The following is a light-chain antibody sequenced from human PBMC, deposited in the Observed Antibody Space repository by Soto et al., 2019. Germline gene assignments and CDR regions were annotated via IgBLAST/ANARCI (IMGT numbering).Light chain of an antibody. CDR3: QQYDNWPPGT. CDR1: QSVSSN. V-gene: IGKV3-15*01. CDR2: GAS. Sequence: EIVMTQSPATLSVSPGERAILSCRTSQSVSSNLAWYQQKPGQAPRLLIYGASARATGIPARFSGSGSGTEFTLTISSLQSEDFAVYCCQQYDNWPPGTFGGGTKVEIK. J-gene: IGKJ4*01.